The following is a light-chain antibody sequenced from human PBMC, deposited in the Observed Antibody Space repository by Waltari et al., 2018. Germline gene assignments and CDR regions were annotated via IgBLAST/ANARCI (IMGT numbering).Light chain of an antibody. CDR1: QSVSRA. V-gene: IGKV3-20*01. Sequence: EIVLTQSPGTLSLSPGESATLSCRTSQSVSRALAWYQQKPGQAPRLLIYGIFNRATGIPDRFSGSGSGTDFSLTISRLEPEDFAVYYCQHYVMLPVKFGQGTRVEVK. CDR3: QHYVMLPVK. CDR2: GIF. J-gene: IGKJ1*01.